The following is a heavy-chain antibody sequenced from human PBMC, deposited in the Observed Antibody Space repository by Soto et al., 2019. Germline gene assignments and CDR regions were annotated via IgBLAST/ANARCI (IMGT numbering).Heavy chain of an antibody. CDR2: IYYSGST. Sequence: SETLSLTCTVSGGSISSYYWSWIRQPPGKGLEWIGYIYYSGSTNYNPSLKSRVTISVDTSKNQFSLKLSSVTAADTAVYYCARGLRIAAAGEDYFDYWGQGTLVTVSS. D-gene: IGHD6-13*01. CDR1: GGSISSYY. CDR3: ARGLRIAAAGEDYFDY. V-gene: IGHV4-59*01. J-gene: IGHJ4*02.